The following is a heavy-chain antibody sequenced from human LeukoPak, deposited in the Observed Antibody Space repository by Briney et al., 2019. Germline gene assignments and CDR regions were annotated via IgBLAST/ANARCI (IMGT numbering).Heavy chain of an antibody. CDR3: AREIEYSSGPEEY. Sequence: SETLSLTCSVSGGSIDSTSYFWGWVRQPPGKGLEWIGSIYHSGSTYYNPSLKSRVTISVDTSKNQFSLKLSSVTAADTAVYYCAREIEYSSGPEEYWGQGTLVTVSS. J-gene: IGHJ4*02. CDR1: GGSIDSTSYF. CDR2: IYHSGST. D-gene: IGHD6-19*01. V-gene: IGHV4-39*07.